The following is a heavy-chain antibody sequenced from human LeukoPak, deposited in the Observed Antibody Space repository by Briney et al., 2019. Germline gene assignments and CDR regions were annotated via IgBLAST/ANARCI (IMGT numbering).Heavy chain of an antibody. CDR1: GGSISSGSYY. D-gene: IGHD6-13*01. J-gene: IGHJ4*02. CDR2: VYISGST. Sequence: SETLSLTWTVAGGSISSGSYYWSWIRQPAGKGLDWIVRVYISGSTNYNSSLNCRFTISVETSNNQFYLTPSSVTAPNTAVYYCARERIAAAGTLDYWGQGTLVTVSS. V-gene: IGHV4-61*02. CDR3: ARERIAAAGTLDY.